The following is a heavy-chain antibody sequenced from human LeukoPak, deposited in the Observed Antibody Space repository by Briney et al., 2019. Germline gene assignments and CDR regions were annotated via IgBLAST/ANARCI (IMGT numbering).Heavy chain of an antibody. CDR3: ARADNWNDGGSFYYYYYYMDV. D-gene: IGHD1-20*01. V-gene: IGHV7-4-1*02. CDR1: GYTFTSYA. CDR2: INTNTGNP. J-gene: IGHJ6*03. Sequence: ASVKVSCKASGYTFTSYAMNWVRQAPGQGLEWMGWINTNTGNPTYAQGFTGRFVFSLDTSVSTAYLQISSLKAEDTAVYYCARADNWNDGGSFYYYYYYMDVWGKGTTVTVSS.